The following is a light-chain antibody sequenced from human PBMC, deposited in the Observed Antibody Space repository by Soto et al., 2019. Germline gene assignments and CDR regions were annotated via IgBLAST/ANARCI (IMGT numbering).Light chain of an antibody. Sequence: QSVLTQPPSASGTPGQRVTISCSGSSSNIGSTYVYWYQQLPGTAPKLLIYRNNQRPSGVPDRFSGSKSGTSASLAIGGLRSEDDGDYYCAAWDDSLSGVLFGGGTKLTVL. CDR1: SSNIGSTY. V-gene: IGLV1-47*01. J-gene: IGLJ2*01. CDR3: AAWDDSLSGVL. CDR2: RNN.